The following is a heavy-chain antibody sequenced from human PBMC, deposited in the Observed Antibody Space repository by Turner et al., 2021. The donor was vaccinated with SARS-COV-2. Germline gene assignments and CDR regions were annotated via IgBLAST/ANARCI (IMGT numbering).Heavy chain of an antibody. V-gene: IGHV4-39*01. CDR3: ARLMDTAMDYYGMDV. J-gene: IGHJ6*02. D-gene: IGHD5-18*01. Sequence: LQLQESGPGLVKPSETLSLNCTVAGGSISSSTYYWGWIRQPPGKGLEWIGNIYYSGSTYYNPSLKSRVTISVDTSKNQFSLKLSSVTAADTAVYYCARLMDTAMDYYGMDVWGQGTTVTVSS. CDR2: IYYSGST. CDR1: GGSISSSTYY.